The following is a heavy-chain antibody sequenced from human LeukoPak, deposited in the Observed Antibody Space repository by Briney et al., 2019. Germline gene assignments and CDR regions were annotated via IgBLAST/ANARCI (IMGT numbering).Heavy chain of an antibody. V-gene: IGHV3-30-3*01. CDR1: GFTFSTYF. D-gene: IGHD3-10*01. CDR2: IASDGSHT. Sequence: GGSLRLSCAASGFTFSTYFMHWVRQAPGKGLEWVADIASDGSHTFYVESVKGRFTISRDNSKNTLYLQMNSLRAEDTAVYYCARVLVTMVPDYWGQGTLVTVSS. J-gene: IGHJ4*02. CDR3: ARVLVTMVPDY.